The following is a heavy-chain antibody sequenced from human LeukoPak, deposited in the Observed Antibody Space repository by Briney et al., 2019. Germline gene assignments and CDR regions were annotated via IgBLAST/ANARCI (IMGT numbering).Heavy chain of an antibody. CDR2: INPDGSAT. Sequence: GGSLRLSCAASGFTFRSDWMSWVRQSPEKGLEWAANINPDGSATYYVDSVKGRFIISRDNTKNSLYLQMNSLRAEDTAVYYCAKAPTSSTNGQQDYWGQGTLVTVSS. CDR1: GFTFRSDW. J-gene: IGHJ4*02. D-gene: IGHD6-13*01. V-gene: IGHV3-7*03. CDR3: AKAPTSSTNGQQDY.